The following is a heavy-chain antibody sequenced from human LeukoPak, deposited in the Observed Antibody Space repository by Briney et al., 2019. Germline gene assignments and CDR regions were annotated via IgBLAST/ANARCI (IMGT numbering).Heavy chain of an antibody. CDR3: ARGRFQWIQLWYIHDAFDI. CDR2: INHSGST. Sequence: GSLRLSCAASGFTFSDYWMSWIRQPPGKGLEWIGEINHSGSTNYNPSLKSRVTISVDTSKNQFSLKLSSVTAADTAVYYCARGRFQWIQLWYIHDAFDIWGQGTMVTVSS. CDR1: GFTFSDYW. J-gene: IGHJ3*02. D-gene: IGHD5-18*01. V-gene: IGHV4-34*01.